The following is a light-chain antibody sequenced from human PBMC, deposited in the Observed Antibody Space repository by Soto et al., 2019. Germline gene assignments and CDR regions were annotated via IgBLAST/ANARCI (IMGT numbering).Light chain of an antibody. CDR1: ESIRRH. V-gene: IGKV1-39*01. J-gene: IGKJ5*01. Sequence: DIQMTQSTSSLSASVGDRVTITCRASESIRRHLNGYQQKPGNAPKLLIYAASSLQNGVQSRFRGSGSGTDFTLTIRNLQPGDFATSYCQESYSTLSITFGQGTRLETK. CDR2: AAS. CDR3: QESYSTLSIT.